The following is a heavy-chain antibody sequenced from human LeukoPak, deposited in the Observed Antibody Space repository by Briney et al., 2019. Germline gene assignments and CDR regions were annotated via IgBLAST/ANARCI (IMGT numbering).Heavy chain of an antibody. Sequence: GGSLRLSCAASGSTFSSYEMNWVRQAPGKGLEWVSYISSSGSTIYYADSVKGRFTISRDNAKNSLYLQMNSLRAEDTSVYYCARDTNGDGWFDPWGQGTLVTVSS. V-gene: IGHV3-48*03. D-gene: IGHD4-17*01. CDR2: ISSSGSTI. CDR3: ARDTNGDGWFDP. J-gene: IGHJ5*02. CDR1: GSTFSSYE.